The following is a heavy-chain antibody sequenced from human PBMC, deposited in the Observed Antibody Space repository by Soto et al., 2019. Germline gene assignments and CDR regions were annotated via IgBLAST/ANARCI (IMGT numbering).Heavy chain of an antibody. CDR2: IYPGDSET. D-gene: IGHD6-13*01. CDR1: GYTFSNFC. V-gene: IGHV5-51*01. J-gene: IGHJ4*02. CDR3: ARSPRSSPYFDY. Sequence: PGEPLKISGQGSGYTFSNFCIALVRQLPGKGLEYMGIIYPGDSETRYSPSFHWKVTISADRSIGTAYLQWSSLEASDSAFYFCARSPRSSPYFDYWGQGALVTVSS.